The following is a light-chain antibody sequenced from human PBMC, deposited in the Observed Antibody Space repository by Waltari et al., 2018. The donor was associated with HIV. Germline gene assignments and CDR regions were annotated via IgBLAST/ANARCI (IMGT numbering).Light chain of an antibody. V-gene: IGLV1-44*01. CDR1: SSNIGSNT. CDR2: SNN. CDR3: AAWDDSLNDAGV. J-gene: IGLJ3*02. Sequence: QSVLTQPPSASGTPGQRVTISCSGSSSNIGSNTVNWYQQLPGTAPKLLIYSNNQRPSGVPDRFAGSKYGNSASLAISGLQSEDEADYYCAAWDDSLNDAGVFGGGTKLTVL.